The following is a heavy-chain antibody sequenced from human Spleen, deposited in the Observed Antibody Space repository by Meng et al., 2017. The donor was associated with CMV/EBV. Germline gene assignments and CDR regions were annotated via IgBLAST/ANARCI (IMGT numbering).Heavy chain of an antibody. D-gene: IGHD3-22*01. CDR1: GFIVSSNY. Sequence: GSLRLSCAASGFIVSSNYMSWVRQAPGKGLEWIGYIYYSGSTNYNPSLKSRVIILVDTSKNQFSLKLRSVTAADTAVYYCARLHSSAYYYLDYWGQGTLVTVSS. CDR3: ARLHSSAYYYLDY. CDR2: IYYSGST. J-gene: IGHJ4*02. V-gene: IGHV4-59*02.